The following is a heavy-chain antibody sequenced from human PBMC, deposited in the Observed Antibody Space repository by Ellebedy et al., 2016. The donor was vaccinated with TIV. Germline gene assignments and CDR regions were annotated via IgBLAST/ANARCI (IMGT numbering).Heavy chain of an antibody. CDR3: AKGDEFWSGYSPTYYYAMDV. CDR1: GFTFSSYA. J-gene: IGHJ6*02. Sequence: GGSLRLXXATSGFTFSSYAMNWVRQAPGKGLEWVSGISGSGGTTYYADSVKGRFTISRDNSKNTVSLLMNSLRAGGMAVYYCAKGDEFWSGYSPTYYYAMDVWGQGTTVTVSS. V-gene: IGHV3-23*01. CDR2: ISGSGGTT. D-gene: IGHD3-3*01.